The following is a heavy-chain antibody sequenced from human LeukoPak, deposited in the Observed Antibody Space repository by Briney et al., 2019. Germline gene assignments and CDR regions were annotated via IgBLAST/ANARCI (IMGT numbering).Heavy chain of an antibody. J-gene: IGHJ4*02. CDR2: ISYDGSNK. CDR3: ARGVDTAMVTDFDY. Sequence: GGSLRLSCAASGFTFSSYAMHWVRQAPGKGLEWVAVISYDGSNKYYADSVKGRFTISRDNSKNTLYLQMNSLRAEDTAVYYCARGVDTAMVTDFDYWGQGTLVTVSS. CDR1: GFTFSSYA. D-gene: IGHD5-18*01. V-gene: IGHV3-30*04.